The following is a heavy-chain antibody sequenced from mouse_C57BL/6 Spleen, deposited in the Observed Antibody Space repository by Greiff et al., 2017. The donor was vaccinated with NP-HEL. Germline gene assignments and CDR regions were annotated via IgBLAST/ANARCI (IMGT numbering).Heavy chain of an antibody. Sequence: EVQLQQSGPELVKPGASVKMSCKASGYTFTDYNMHWVKQSHGKSLEWIGYINPNNGGTSYNQKFKGKATLTVNKSSSTAYMELRSLTSEDSAVYYCARSKLGPYYYAMDYWGQGTSVTVSS. V-gene: IGHV1-22*01. CDR3: ARSKLGPYYYAMDY. CDR1: GYTFTDYN. CDR2: INPNNGGT. J-gene: IGHJ4*01. D-gene: IGHD4-1*01.